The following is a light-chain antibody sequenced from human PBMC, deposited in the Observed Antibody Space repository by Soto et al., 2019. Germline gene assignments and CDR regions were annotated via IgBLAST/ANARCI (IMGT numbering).Light chain of an antibody. J-gene: IGLJ1*01. V-gene: IGLV2-14*01. CDR2: EVS. Sequence: QSVLTQPASVSGSPGQSITISCTGTSSDIGAYNYVSWYQQYPGKAPKLMISEVSHRPSGVSDRFSGSKSGNTASLTISGLQAGDDVDYYCSSKTTLITLAEVFGTGTKAAVL. CDR3: SSKTTLITLAEV. CDR1: SSDIGAYNY.